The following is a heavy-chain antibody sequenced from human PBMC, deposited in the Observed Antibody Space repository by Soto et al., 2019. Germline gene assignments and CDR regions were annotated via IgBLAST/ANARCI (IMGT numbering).Heavy chain of an antibody. CDR2: IWSDGNNK. Sequence: GGSLRLSCVASGFPFSTYGMHWVRQAPGKGLEWVALIWSDGNNKYYPDSVRGRFTISRDNSKNTLYLQMDSLRADDTALYYCARDDIFRFDFWGRGTLVTVSS. D-gene: IGHD2-21*01. CDR3: ARDDIFRFDF. V-gene: IGHV3-33*01. J-gene: IGHJ4*02. CDR1: GFPFSTYG.